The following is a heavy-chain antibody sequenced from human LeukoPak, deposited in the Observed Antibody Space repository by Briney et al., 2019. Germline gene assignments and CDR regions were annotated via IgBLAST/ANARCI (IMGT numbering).Heavy chain of an antibody. CDR3: ARDTYGDYAQDY. D-gene: IGHD4-17*01. CDR1: GFTFSSYS. CDR2: ISSSSSYI. V-gene: IGHV3-21*01. Sequence: GESLRLSCAASGFTFSSYSMNWVRQAPGKGLEWVSSISSSSSYIYYADSVKGRFTISRDNAKNSLYLQMNSLRAEDTAVYYCARDTYGDYAQDYWGQGTLVTVSS. J-gene: IGHJ4*02.